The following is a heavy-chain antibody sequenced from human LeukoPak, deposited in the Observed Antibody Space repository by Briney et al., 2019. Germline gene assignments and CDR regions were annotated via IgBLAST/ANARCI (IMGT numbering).Heavy chain of an antibody. CDR3: ARGDYGDYGGGYFDY. CDR1: GFTFNNYA. V-gene: IGHV3-7*01. J-gene: IGHJ4*02. CDR2: IKQDGSEK. D-gene: IGHD4-17*01. Sequence: GGSLRLSCAASGFTFNNYAMSWVRQAPGKGLEWVANIKQDGSEKYYVDSVKGRFTISRDNAKNSLYLQMNSLRAEDTAVYYCARGDYGDYGGGYFDYWGQGTLVTVSS.